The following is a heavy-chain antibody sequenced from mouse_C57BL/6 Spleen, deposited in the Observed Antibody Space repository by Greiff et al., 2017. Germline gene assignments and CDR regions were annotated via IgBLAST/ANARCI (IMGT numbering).Heavy chain of an antibody. D-gene: IGHD3-2*02. CDR3: ARGAAQADYFDY. J-gene: IGHJ2*01. CDR1: GYAFSSSW. CDR2: IYPGDGDT. V-gene: IGHV1-82*01. Sequence: VKLMESGPELVKPGASVKISCKASGYAFSSSWMNWVKQRPGKGLEWIGRIYPGDGDTNYNGKFKGKATLTADKSSSTAYMQLSSLTSEDSAVYFCARGAAQADYFDYWGQGTTLTVSS.